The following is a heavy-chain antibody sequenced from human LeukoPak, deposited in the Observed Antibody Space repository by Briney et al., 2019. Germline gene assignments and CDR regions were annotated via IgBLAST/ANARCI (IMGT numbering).Heavy chain of an antibody. V-gene: IGHV4-61*02. CDR3: ARGTGYSSSWPIDY. Sequence: SQTLSLTCTVSGGSISSGSYYWSWIRQPAGKGLEWIGRIYTSGSTNYNPSLKSRVTISVDTSKNQFSLKLSSVTAADTAVHYCARGTGYSSSWPIDYWGQGTLVTVSS. CDR1: GGSISSGSYY. CDR2: IYTSGST. D-gene: IGHD6-13*01. J-gene: IGHJ4*02.